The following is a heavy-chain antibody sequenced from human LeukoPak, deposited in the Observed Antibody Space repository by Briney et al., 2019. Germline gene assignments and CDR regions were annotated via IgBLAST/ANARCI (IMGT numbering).Heavy chain of an antibody. J-gene: IGHJ5*02. Sequence: GASVKVSCKASGYTFTSYDINWVRQATGQGLEWMGWMNPNSDNTGYAQKFQGRVTMTRNTSISTAYMELSSLRSEATAVDNCARGGLFLTGHHSPYTWSAPWGQGPLVTVPS. V-gene: IGHV1-8*01. CDR2: MNPNSDNT. CDR3: ARGGLFLTGHHSPYTWSAP. D-gene: IGHD3-9*01. CDR1: GYTFTSYD.